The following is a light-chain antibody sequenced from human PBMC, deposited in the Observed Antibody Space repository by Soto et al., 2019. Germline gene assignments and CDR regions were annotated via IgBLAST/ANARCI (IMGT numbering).Light chain of an antibody. CDR2: DTS. CDR3: HQRYIWPPLT. J-gene: IGKJ4*01. Sequence: EIVLTQSPATLSLSPGERATLSCRASQSVENYLAWFQQKRGQAPRLLIYDTSNRAAGIPDRFSGSGSGTDFTLTISSLEPEDFEVYYCHQRYIWPPLTFGGGTKVESK. CDR1: QSVENY. V-gene: IGKV3-11*01.